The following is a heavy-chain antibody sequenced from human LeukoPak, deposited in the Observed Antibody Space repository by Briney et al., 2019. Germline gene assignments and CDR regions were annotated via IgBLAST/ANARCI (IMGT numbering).Heavy chain of an antibody. CDR3: ARDSGAYYYDSSVRADY. CDR2: IIPILGIA. Sequence: SVKVSCKASGGTFSSYAISWVRQAPGQGLEWMGRIIPILGIANYAQKFQGRVTITADKSTSTAYMELSSLRSEDMAVYYCARDSGAYYYDSSVRADYWGQGTLVTVSS. V-gene: IGHV1-69*04. D-gene: IGHD3-22*01. CDR1: GGTFSSYA. J-gene: IGHJ4*02.